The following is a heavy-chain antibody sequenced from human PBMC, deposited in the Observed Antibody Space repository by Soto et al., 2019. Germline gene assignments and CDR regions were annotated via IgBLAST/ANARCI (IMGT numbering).Heavy chain of an antibody. CDR2: ISYDGSNK. D-gene: IGHD5-12*01. CDR1: GFTFSSYG. V-gene: IGHV3-30*18. Sequence: GGSLRLSCAASGFTFSSYGMHWVRQAPGKGLEWVAVISYDGSNKYYADSVKGRFTISRDNSKNTLYLQMNSLRAEDTAVYYCAKDRLMGSGYDIGCFDYWGQGTLVTVSS. J-gene: IGHJ4*02. CDR3: AKDRLMGSGYDIGCFDY.